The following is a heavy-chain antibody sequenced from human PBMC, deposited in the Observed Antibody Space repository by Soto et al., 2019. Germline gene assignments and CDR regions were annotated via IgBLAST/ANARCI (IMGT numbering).Heavy chain of an antibody. D-gene: IGHD1-7*01. J-gene: IGHJ6*02. CDR3: ARGLAGTIKYYYYGMDV. Sequence: GGSLRLSCAASGFTFSSYSMNWVRQAPGKGLEWLSYISSSSSTIYYADSVKGRFTISRDNAKNSLYLQMNSLRDEDTAVYYCARGLAGTIKYYYYGMDVWGQGTTVTVSS. CDR1: GFTFSSYS. V-gene: IGHV3-48*02. CDR2: ISSSSSTI.